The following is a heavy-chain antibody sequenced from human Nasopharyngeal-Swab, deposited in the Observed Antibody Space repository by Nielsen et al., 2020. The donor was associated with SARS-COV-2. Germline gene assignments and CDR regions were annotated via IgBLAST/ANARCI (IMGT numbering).Heavy chain of an antibody. CDR3: ARSHKGYSYGYTNYYGMDV. CDR2: ISSSGSTI. D-gene: IGHD5-18*01. CDR1: GFTFSDYY. Sequence: GESLKISCAASGFTFSDYYMSWIRQAPGKGLEGVSYISSSGSTIYYADSVKGRFTISRDNAKNSLYLQMNSLRAEDTAVYYCARSHKGYSYGYTNYYGMDVWGQGTTVTVSS. V-gene: IGHV3-11*01. J-gene: IGHJ6*02.